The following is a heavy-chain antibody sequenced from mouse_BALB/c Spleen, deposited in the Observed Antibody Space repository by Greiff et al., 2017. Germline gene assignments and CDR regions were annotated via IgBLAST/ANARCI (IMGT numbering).Heavy chain of an antibody. CDR2: INPYNGDT. Sequence: EVQLQQSGPELVKPGASVKISCKASGYSFTGYFMNWVKQSPGKSLEWIGRINPYNGDTFYNQKFKGKATLTVDKSSSTAHMELLSLTSEDSAVYYCGRSHRDGYYWYFDVWGAGTTVTVSA. D-gene: IGHD2-3*01. J-gene: IGHJ1*01. CDR1: GYSFTGYF. V-gene: IGHV1-37*01. CDR3: GRSHRDGYYWYFDV.